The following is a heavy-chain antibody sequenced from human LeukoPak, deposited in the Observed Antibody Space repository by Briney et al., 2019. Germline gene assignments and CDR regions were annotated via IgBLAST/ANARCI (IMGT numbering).Heavy chain of an antibody. D-gene: IGHD1-26*01. Sequence: SETLSLTCTVSGGSISSSSYYWGWIRQPPGKGLEWIGSIDYSGSTYYNPSLKSRVTISVDTSENQFSLKLSSVTPADTAVYYCARQAKLAGAPTNWFDPWGQGTLVTVSS. V-gene: IGHV4-39*01. CDR1: GGSISSSSYY. CDR3: ARQAKLAGAPTNWFDP. J-gene: IGHJ5*02. CDR2: IDYSGST.